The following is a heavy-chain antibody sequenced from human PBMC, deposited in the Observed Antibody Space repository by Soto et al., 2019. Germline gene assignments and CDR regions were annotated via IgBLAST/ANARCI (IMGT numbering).Heavy chain of an antibody. J-gene: IGHJ6*02. D-gene: IGHD2-21*02. Sequence: PGGSMRLSCVASGFSLSSYAFHWVRQAPGKGLEWVAFMSHDGTKEQYRDSVKGRFSISRDNFKSKSYMQMTNLRREDTAIYYYARESDFSRGNNYYGLEVWGQGTKVTVSS. CDR3: ARESDFSRGNNYYGLEV. CDR2: MSHDGTKE. V-gene: IGHV3-30*04. CDR1: GFSLSSYA.